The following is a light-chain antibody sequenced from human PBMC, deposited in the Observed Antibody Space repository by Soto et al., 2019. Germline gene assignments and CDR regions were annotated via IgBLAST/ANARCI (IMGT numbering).Light chain of an antibody. J-gene: IGKJ2*01. CDR3: QQRSNWPPMYT. Sequence: DIVLTQSPATLSLSPGERATLSCRASQSVSSYLAWYQQRPGHVPRLLIYDALKRATGIPARFSASGSGTDFTLTISRLEPEDFAIYFCQQRSNWPPMYTFGQGTKLEIK. CDR2: DAL. V-gene: IGKV3-11*01. CDR1: QSVSSY.